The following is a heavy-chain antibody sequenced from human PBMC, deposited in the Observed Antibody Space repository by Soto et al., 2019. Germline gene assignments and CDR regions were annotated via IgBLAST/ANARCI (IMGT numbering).Heavy chain of an antibody. CDR3: ARDPGEQWLDWFDP. D-gene: IGHD6-19*01. Sequence: SETLSLTCAVSGYSISSGYYWGWIRQPPGKGLEWIGSIYHSGSTYYNPSLKSRVTISVDTSKNQFSLKLSSVTAADTAVYYCARDPGEQWLDWFDPWGQGTLVTVSS. CDR2: IYHSGST. V-gene: IGHV4-38-2*02. CDR1: GYSISSGYY. J-gene: IGHJ5*02.